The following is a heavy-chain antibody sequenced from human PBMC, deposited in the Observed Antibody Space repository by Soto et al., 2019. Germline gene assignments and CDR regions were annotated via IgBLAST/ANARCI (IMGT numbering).Heavy chain of an antibody. J-gene: IGHJ6*02. CDR2: INAGNGNT. Sequence: QVQLVQSGAEVKKPGASVKVSCKASGYTFTSYAMHWVRQAPGQRLEWMGWINAGNGNTKYSQKFQGRVTITRDTSASTAYMELSSLSSEDTAVYYCARVGIAAAGSGMDVWGQGTTVTVSS. V-gene: IGHV1-3*01. CDR3: ARVGIAAAGSGMDV. CDR1: GYTFTSYA. D-gene: IGHD6-13*01.